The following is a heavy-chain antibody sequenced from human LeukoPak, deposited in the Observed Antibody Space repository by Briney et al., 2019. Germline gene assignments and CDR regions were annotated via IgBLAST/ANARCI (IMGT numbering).Heavy chain of an antibody. CDR2: IYHSGST. V-gene: IGHV4-30-2*01. J-gene: IGHJ4*02. Sequence: PSETLSLTCAVSGGSISSGGYSWSWIRQPPGKGLEWIGYIYHSGSTYYNPSLKSRVTISVDRSKNQFSLKLSSVTAADTAVYXXXXXXXXXXXXXCYYYFDYWGQGTLVTVSS. CDR1: GGSISSGGYS. D-gene: IGHD2-15*01. CDR3: XXXXXXXXXXXCYYYFDY.